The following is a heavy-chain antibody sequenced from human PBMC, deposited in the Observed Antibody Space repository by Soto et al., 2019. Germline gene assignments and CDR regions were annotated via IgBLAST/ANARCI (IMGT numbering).Heavy chain of an antibody. CDR1: GFTFSSYA. D-gene: IGHD5-12*01. J-gene: IGHJ4*02. CDR3: AREVATTDYFDY. CDR2: ISYDGSNK. V-gene: IGHV3-30-3*01. Sequence: PGGSLRLSCAASGFTFSSYAMHWVRQAPGKGLEWVAVISYDGSNKYYAESVKGRFTISRDNSKNTLYLQMNSLRAEDTAVYYCAREVATTDYFDYWGQGTLVTVSS.